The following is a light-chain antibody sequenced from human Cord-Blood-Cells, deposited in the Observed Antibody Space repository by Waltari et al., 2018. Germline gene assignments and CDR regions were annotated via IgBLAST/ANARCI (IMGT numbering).Light chain of an antibody. V-gene: IGLV2-11*01. CDR2: DVS. Sequence: QYALTQPRSVSGSPGPSVTIACTGTSSDVGGYHYVYWYQQQPAIAPKLMIYDVSKRPSGVPDRFSGAKSGNTASLTMSGLQAEDEADYYCGSYAGSYTYVFGTGTKVTGL. J-gene: IGLJ1*01. CDR3: GSYAGSYTYV. CDR1: SSDVGGYHY.